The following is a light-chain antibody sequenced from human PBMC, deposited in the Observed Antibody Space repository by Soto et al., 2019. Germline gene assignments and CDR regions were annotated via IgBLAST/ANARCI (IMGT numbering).Light chain of an antibody. J-gene: IGKJ4*01. CDR2: WAS. Sequence: DIVMTQSPDSLAVSLGERATINCKSSQSVLYSSNNKNYLAWYQQKPGQPPKLLIYWASTRESGVPDPFSGSGSGTDFTRAISSLQAEDVAVYYCQQYYSTPLTFGGGTKVEIK. V-gene: IGKV4-1*01. CDR3: QQYYSTPLT. CDR1: QSVLYSSNNKNY.